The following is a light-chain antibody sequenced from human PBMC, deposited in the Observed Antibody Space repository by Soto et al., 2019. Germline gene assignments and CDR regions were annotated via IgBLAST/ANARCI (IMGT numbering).Light chain of an antibody. J-gene: IGKJ1*01. CDR2: DAS. CDR3: QQYNSYSPWT. CDR1: QSISSG. V-gene: IGKV1-5*01. Sequence: DIPMAQSPSTLSASLGDRGTITFRASQSISSGLAWYQQKPGKAPKVLIYDASSLQSGVPSRFSGSGSGTEFTLTISSLQPEDFAIYYCQQYNSYSPWTFGQGTKVDIK.